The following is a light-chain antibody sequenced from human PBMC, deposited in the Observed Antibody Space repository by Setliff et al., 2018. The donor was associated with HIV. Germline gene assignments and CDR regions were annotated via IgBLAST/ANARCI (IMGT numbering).Light chain of an antibody. Sequence: EIVLTQSPATLSLSPGERATLSCRASQSVSRYLAWYQHKPGQAPRLLIYDASNRATGIPARFSGGGSGTDFTLTISSLEPEDFAVYYCQQRSDWPKTFGQGTKVDIK. J-gene: IGKJ1*01. CDR3: QQRSDWPKT. CDR1: QSVSRY. CDR2: DAS. V-gene: IGKV3-11*01.